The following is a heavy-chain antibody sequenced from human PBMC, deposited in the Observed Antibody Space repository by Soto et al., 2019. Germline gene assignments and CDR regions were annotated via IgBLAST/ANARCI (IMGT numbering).Heavy chain of an antibody. CDR3: ARISVASRYMDV. D-gene: IGHD5-12*01. CDR1: GGNIISSGCC. V-gene: IGHV4-39*01. J-gene: IGHJ6*03. Sequence: ETKSLTYTVFGGNIISSGCCWGRKHQSPGKGLEWIGSFYYSGSTYYSPSLRSRVTISGDTSRKQISLRLSSVTAADTAVYYCARISVASRYMDVWGKGTTVTVSS. CDR2: FYYSGST.